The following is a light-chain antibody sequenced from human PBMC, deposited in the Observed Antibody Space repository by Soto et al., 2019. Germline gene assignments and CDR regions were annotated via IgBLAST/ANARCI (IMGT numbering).Light chain of an antibody. CDR2: DNN. CDR1: SXNIGNNY. Sequence: QSVLTQSRSVSAAPGQQVTISCSGSSXNIGNNYVSWYQQLPGTAPKLLIYDNNKRPSGIPDRFSGSKSGTSGTLDITGLQTGDEADYYCATWDGSLPGEVFGGGTQLTVL. CDR3: ATWDGSLPGEV. V-gene: IGLV1-51*01. J-gene: IGLJ2*01.